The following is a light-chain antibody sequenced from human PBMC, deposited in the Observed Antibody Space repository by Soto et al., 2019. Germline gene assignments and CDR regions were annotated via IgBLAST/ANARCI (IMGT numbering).Light chain of an antibody. CDR2: DAS. V-gene: IGKV3-11*01. J-gene: IGKJ4*02. Sequence: EIVLTQSPATLSLSPGERATLSCRASQSVSSYLAWYQQKPGQAPRLLIYDASNRATGIPARFSGSGSGTDFTLTISSLEPEDFAVYYCQQRSNWPPKLTFGGGTKVELK. CDR3: QQRSNWPPKLT. CDR1: QSVSSY.